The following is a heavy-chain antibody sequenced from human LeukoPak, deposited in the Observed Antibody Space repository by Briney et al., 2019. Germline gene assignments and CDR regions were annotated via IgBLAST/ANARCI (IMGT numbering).Heavy chain of an antibody. V-gene: IGHV4-39*01. D-gene: IGHD2-21*02. Sequence: SETLSLTCTVSGGSISSYYWGWIRQPPGKGLEWIGSIYYSGSTYYNPSLKSRVTISVDTSKNQFSLKLSSVTAADTAVYYCARLPSYCGGDCYLNWFDPWGQGTLVTVSS. CDR1: GGSISSYY. CDR3: ARLPSYCGGDCYLNWFDP. J-gene: IGHJ5*02. CDR2: IYYSGST.